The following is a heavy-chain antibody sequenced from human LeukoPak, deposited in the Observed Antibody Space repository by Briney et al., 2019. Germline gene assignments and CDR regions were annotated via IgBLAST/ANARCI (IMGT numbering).Heavy chain of an antibody. V-gene: IGHV1-69*13. CDR1: GGTFSSYA. J-gene: IGHJ5*02. CDR3: ARWYQLPRNWFDP. Sequence: ASVKVSCKASGGTFSSYAISWVRQAPGQGLEWVGGIIPIFGTANYAQKFQGRVTITADESTSTAYMELSSLRSEDTAVYYCARWYQLPRNWFDPWGQGTLVTVSS. D-gene: IGHD2-2*01. CDR2: IIPIFGTA.